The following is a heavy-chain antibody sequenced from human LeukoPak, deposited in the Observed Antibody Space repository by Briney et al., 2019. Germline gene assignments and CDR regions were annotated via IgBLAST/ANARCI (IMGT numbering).Heavy chain of an antibody. Sequence: SETLSLTCAVYGGSFSGYYWSWIRQPPGKGLEWIGEINHSGSTNYNPSLKSRVTISVDTSKNQFSLKLSSVTAADTAVYYCARILDSAWGELGYWGQGTLVTVSS. CDR3: ARILDSAWGELGY. D-gene: IGHD6-19*01. J-gene: IGHJ4*02. V-gene: IGHV4-34*01. CDR1: GGSFSGYY. CDR2: INHSGST.